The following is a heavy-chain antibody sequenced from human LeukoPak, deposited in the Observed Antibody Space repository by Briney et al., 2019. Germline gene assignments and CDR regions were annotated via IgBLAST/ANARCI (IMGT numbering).Heavy chain of an antibody. CDR3: AREDYESSGYYV. CDR1: EFTFSYYW. CDR2: INSGGSNT. J-gene: IGHJ4*02. D-gene: IGHD3-22*01. Sequence: GGSLRLSCAASEFTFSYYWMHWVRQAPGKGLVWVSHINSGGSNTTYADSVKGRFTISRDNAKNTLYLQMNSLRAEDTAVYYCAREDYESSGYYVWGQGTLVTVSS. V-gene: IGHV3-74*01.